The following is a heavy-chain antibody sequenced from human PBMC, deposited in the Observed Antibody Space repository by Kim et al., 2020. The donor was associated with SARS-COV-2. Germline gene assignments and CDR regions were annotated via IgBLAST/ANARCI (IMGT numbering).Heavy chain of an antibody. CDR3: ARGTLGGYSYERICYFDY. J-gene: IGHJ4*02. Sequence: KSRVTISVDTSKNQFSLKLSAVAAADTAVYYCARGTLGGYSYERICYFDYWGQGTLVTVSS. D-gene: IGHD5-18*01. V-gene: IGHV4-34*01.